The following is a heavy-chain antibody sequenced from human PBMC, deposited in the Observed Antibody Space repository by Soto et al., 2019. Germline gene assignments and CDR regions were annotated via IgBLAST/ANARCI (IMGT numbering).Heavy chain of an antibody. CDR2: IWYDGSNK. CDR1: GFTFSSYG. CDR3: ARGNYGDYVDPGYFDL. D-gene: IGHD4-17*01. V-gene: IGHV3-33*01. J-gene: IGHJ2*01. Sequence: QVQLVESGGGVVQPGRSLRLSCAASGFTFSSYGMHWVRQAPGKGLEWVAVIWYDGSNKYYADSVKGRFTISRDNSKNTLYLQMNSLRAEDTAVYYCARGNYGDYVDPGYFDLWDRGTLVTVSS.